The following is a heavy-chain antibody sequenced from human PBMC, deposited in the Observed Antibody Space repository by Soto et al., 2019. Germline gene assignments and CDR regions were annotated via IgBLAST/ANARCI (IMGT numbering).Heavy chain of an antibody. V-gene: IGHV1-18*01. CDR1: GYTFTDHG. CDR2: VSSYNGNT. D-gene: IGHD3-10*01. J-gene: IGHJ4*02. CDR3: ATEVEGSYSPADF. Sequence: VKVSCKTSGYTFTDHGIDWVRQAPGQGLEWVGWVSSYNGNTNYAYNLKDRVIMTTDASTSTAYMELRGLRSDDTAVYYCATEVEGSYSPADFWGQGTPVPVSS.